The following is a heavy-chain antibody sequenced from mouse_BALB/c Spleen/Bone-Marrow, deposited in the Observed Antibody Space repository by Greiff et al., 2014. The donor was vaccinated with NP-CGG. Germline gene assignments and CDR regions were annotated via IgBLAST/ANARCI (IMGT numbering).Heavy chain of an antibody. J-gene: IGHJ4*01. CDR2: IYPGGGNT. D-gene: IGHD1-2*01. Sequence: QVQLKQSGAELVRPGTSVKISCKASGYAFTNYWLDWVKQSPGHGLEWIGDIYPGGGNTYFNEKFKGKATLTADKSSSTAYMQLSSLTSEDSAVYFCARPQFISGRYYAMDYWGQGTSVTVSS. V-gene: IGHV1-63*01. CDR1: GYAFTNYW. CDR3: ARPQFISGRYYAMDY.